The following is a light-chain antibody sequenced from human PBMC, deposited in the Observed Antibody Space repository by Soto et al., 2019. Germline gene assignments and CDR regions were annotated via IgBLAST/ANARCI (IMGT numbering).Light chain of an antibody. V-gene: IGLV1-44*01. CDR3: AVWDDSLNGGV. CDR2: SNN. CDR1: SSNIGSDT. Sequence: QSVLTQSPSVSGTPGQRVTISCSGSSSNIGSDTVKWYQQLPGTAPKLLIYSNNQRPSGVPDRFSGSKSGTSASLAISRLQSDDEADYYCAVWDDSLNGGVFGGGTKLTVL. J-gene: IGLJ3*02.